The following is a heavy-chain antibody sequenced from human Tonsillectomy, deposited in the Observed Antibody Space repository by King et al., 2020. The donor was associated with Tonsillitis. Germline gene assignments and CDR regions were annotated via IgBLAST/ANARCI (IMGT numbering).Heavy chain of an antibody. D-gene: IGHD2-15*01. V-gene: IGHV3-9*01. CDR3: AKDRAAATLYYYHGMDV. CDR2: ISWNSGSI. CDR1: GFTFDDYA. Sequence: VQLVESGGGLVQPGRSLRLSCAASGFTFDDYAMHWVRQAPGKGLEWVSGISWNSGSIAYADSVKGRFTISRDNAKNSLYLQMNSLRAEDTALYYCAKDRAAATLYYYHGMDVWGQGTTVTVSS. J-gene: IGHJ6*02.